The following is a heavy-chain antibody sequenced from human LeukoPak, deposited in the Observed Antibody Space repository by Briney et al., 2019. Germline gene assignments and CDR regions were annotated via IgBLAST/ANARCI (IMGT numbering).Heavy chain of an antibody. CDR1: GFNFRAYW. D-gene: IGHD6-13*01. J-gene: IGHJ4*02. V-gene: IGHV3-30*18. CDR2: ISYDGSNK. CDR3: ANGAAVLDY. Sequence: GGSLRLSCTTSGFNFRAYWMGWVRQAPGKGLEWVAVISYDGSNKYYADSVKGRFTISRDNSKNTLYLQMNSLRAEDTAVYYCANGAAVLDYWGQGTLVTVSS.